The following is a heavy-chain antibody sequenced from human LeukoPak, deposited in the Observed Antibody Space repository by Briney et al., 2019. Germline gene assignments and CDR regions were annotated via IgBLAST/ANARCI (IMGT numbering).Heavy chain of an antibody. CDR3: ARKGNQPSWRGAFDI. CDR1: GGSIKNYY. J-gene: IGHJ3*02. V-gene: IGHV4-59*08. Sequence: SETLSLTCTVSGGSIKNYYWSWIRQPPGKGLEWIGYIYYSGSTNYNPSLKSRVTMSVDTSKNHFSLRLSSVTAADTAVYYCARKGNQPSWRGAFDIWGQRPMVTVSS. CDR2: IYYSGST. D-gene: IGHD2-15*01.